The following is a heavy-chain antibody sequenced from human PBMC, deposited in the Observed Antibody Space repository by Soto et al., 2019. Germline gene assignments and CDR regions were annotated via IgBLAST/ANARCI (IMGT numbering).Heavy chain of an antibody. V-gene: IGHV1-18*01. CDR3: VMVDNYVTPTPQDV. J-gene: IGHJ6*02. CDR2: ISPYTGNT. D-gene: IGHD3-16*01. Sequence: QVQLVQSGDEVKKPGASVKVSCKASGYIFVNYGIAWVRQAPGQGLEWMGWISPYTGNTHSATKVQGRLTMTTDTSPSTAYLDLGSLTSDHTAVYYCVMVDNYVTPTPQDVWGQGTTVTVSS. CDR1: GYIFVNYG.